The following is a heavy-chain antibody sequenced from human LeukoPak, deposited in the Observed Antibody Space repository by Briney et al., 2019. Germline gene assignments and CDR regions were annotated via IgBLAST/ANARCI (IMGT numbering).Heavy chain of an antibody. J-gene: IGHJ3*02. CDR1: GYTFTSYG. Sequence: ASVKVSCKASGYTFTSYGISWVRQAPGQGLEWMGWISAYNGNTNYAQKLQGRVTMTTDTSTSTAYMELRSLRSDDTAVYYCARDRYDYVWGSYRLGHAFDIWGQGTMVTVSS. CDR3: ARDRYDYVWGSYRLGHAFDI. D-gene: IGHD3-16*02. V-gene: IGHV1-18*01. CDR2: ISAYNGNT.